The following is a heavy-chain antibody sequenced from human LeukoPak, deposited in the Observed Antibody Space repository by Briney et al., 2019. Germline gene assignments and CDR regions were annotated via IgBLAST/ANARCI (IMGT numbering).Heavy chain of an antibody. D-gene: IGHD2-2*01. CDR2: ISSSSSYI. CDR1: GFTFSSYS. Sequence: GGSLRLSCAASGFTFSSYSMNWVRQAPGKGLEWVSSISSSSSYIYYADSVKGRFTIPRDNAKNSLYLQMNSLRAEDTAVYYCAREGDIVVVPADLDYWGQGTLVTVSS. CDR3: AREGDIVVVPADLDY. J-gene: IGHJ4*02. V-gene: IGHV3-21*01.